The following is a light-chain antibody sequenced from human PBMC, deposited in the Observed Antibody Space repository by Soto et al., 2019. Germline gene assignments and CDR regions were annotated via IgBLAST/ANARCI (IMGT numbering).Light chain of an antibody. V-gene: IGLV2-23*02. J-gene: IGLJ2*01. CDR3: CSYAGSSTVV. CDR1: SSDVGSYNL. CDR2: EVS. Sequence: QSALTQPASVSGSPGQSITISCTGTSSDVGSYNLVSWYRQHPGKAPKLMISEVSKRPSGVSNRFSGSKSGNTASLTISGLQAEDEADYYCCSYAGSSTVVFGGGTKVTVL.